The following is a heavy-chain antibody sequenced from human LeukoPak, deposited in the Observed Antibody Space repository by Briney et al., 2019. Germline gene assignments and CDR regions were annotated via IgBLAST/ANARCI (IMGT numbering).Heavy chain of an antibody. CDR1: GGSFSGYY. CDR3: ARHTIFCSFINCSPFDP. V-gene: IGHV4-34*01. CDR2: INHSGST. D-gene: IGHD3-3*01. J-gene: IGHJ5*02. Sequence: PSETLSLTCAVYGGSFSGYYWSWIRQPPGKGLERIGEINHSGSTNYNPSLKSRVTISVDTSKNQFSLKLSSVTAADSAIYYCARHTIFCSFINCSPFDPWGQGTLVTVSS.